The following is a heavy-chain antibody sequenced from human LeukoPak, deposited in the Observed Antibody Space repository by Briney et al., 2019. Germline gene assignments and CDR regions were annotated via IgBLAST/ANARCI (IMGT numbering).Heavy chain of an antibody. V-gene: IGHV1-2*02. CDR1: GYTFTGPY. CDR3: ARMLNGAYDV. Sequence: RASVKVSCKASGYTFTGPYMHWVRQAPGQGLEWMGWINPNSGGTNYAQNFQGRVTMTRDTSFGTAYMEVSRLRSDDTAVYYCARMLNGAYDVWGQGTLVTVSS. D-gene: IGHD5-12*01. CDR2: INPNSGGT. J-gene: IGHJ4*02.